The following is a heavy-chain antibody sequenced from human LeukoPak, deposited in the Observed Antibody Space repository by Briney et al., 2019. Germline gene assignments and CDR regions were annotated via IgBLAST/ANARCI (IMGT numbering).Heavy chain of an antibody. CDR2: ISAYNGNT. D-gene: IGHD3-10*01. V-gene: IGHV1-18*04. CDR1: GYTFTSYG. CDR3: AWTYYYGSGSSHFDY. J-gene: IGHJ4*02. Sequence: GASVKVSCKASGYTFTSYGISWVRQAPGQGLEWMGWISAYNGNTDYAQKLQGRVTMTTATSTSTAYMELRSLRSDDTAVYYCAWTYYYGSGSSHFDYWGQGTLVTVSS.